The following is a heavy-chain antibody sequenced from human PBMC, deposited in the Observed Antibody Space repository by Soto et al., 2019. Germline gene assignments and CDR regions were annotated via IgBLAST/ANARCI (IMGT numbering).Heavy chain of an antibody. Sequence: GGSLRLSCAASGFTFSSYGMHWVRQSPGKGLEWVAGISYDGSKKYYADSAKGRFTISRDNSKNTLFLQMDSLRAEDTAVYYCTKDIVSRVPDYWGQGTLVTVSS. CDR1: GFTFSSYG. CDR2: ISYDGSKK. CDR3: TKDIVSRVPDY. D-gene: IGHD3-16*02. J-gene: IGHJ4*02. V-gene: IGHV3-30*18.